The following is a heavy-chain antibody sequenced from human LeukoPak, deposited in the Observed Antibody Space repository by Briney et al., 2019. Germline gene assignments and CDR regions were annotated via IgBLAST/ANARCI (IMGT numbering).Heavy chain of an antibody. D-gene: IGHD2-15*01. V-gene: IGHV3-23*01. J-gene: IGHJ4*02. CDR1: GFIFSNYA. Sequence: GGSLRLSCAASGFIFSNYAMSWVRQAPGKGLEWVSTIGGSGDSTYYADSVKGRFTISRDFSKNTLYLQMNSLRAEDTAVYYCAKRYCSGSSCYRTVDYWGQGTLVTVSS. CDR3: AKRYCSGSSCYRTVDY. CDR2: IGGSGDST.